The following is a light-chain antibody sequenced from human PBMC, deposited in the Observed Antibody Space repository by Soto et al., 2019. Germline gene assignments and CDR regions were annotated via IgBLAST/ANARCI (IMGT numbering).Light chain of an antibody. Sequence: ELVLTQSPGSLSLSPGERATLSCRASQSVSNNYVAWYQQRPGQAPRLLIYGASTRATGIPDRFSGSGSGTDFTLTISRLEPEDFAVYYCQQYGTSPALFTFGPGTKVDI. J-gene: IGKJ3*01. CDR1: QSVSNNY. CDR3: QQYGTSPALFT. V-gene: IGKV3-20*01. CDR2: GAS.